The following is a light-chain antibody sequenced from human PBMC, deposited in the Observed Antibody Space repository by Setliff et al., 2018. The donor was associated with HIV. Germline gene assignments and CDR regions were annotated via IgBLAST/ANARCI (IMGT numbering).Light chain of an antibody. CDR3: CSYADSYTSLYV. CDR2: DVN. Sequence: QSALTQPRSVSGSPRQSVTISCTGTSSDVGAYIFVSWYQQHPGKAPKLMIYDVNKRPSGVPDRFSGSKSGNTASLTISGLQAEDEADYYCCSYADSYTSLYVFGTGTKVTVL. J-gene: IGLJ1*01. V-gene: IGLV2-11*01. CDR1: SSDVGAYIF.